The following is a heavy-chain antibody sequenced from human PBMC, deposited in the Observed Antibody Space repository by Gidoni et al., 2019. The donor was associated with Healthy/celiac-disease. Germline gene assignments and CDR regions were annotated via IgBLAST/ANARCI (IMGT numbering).Heavy chain of an antibody. Sequence: EVQLLESGGGLVQPGGSLRLSCPASGFTFSSLASSWFRQAPGKGPEWVSAISGSGGSTYYADSVKGRFTISRDNSKNTLYLQMNSLRAEDTAVYYCAKAHGYSSSWSKSHFDYWGQGTLVTVSS. J-gene: IGHJ4*02. D-gene: IGHD6-13*01. CDR2: ISGSGGST. CDR3: AKAHGYSSSWSKSHFDY. V-gene: IGHV3-23*01. CDR1: GFTFSSLA.